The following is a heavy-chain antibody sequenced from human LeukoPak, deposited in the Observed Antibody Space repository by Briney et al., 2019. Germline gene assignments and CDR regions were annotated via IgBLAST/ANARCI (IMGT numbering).Heavy chain of an antibody. Sequence: GGSLRLSCAASGFTFSNYWMTWVRQAPGKGLEWVAHINQDGSEEHYMDSVKARFTISRDNAKNSLSLQMNSLGAEDTAVYYCVRDGGVSGYDLLDYWGRGTLVTFSS. CDR3: VRDGGVSGYDLLDY. CDR2: INQDGSEE. CDR1: GFTFSNYW. D-gene: IGHD5-12*01. V-gene: IGHV3-7*01. J-gene: IGHJ4*02.